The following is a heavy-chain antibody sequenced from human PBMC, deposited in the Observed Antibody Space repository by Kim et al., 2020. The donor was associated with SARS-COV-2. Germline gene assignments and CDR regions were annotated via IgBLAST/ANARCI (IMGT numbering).Heavy chain of an antibody. CDR2: TANRYAT. Sequence: TANRYATAYAASVKGRFTISRDDSKNTAYLQMNRLKTEDTAVYYCVVFDYWGQGTLVTVSS. CDR3: VVFDY. V-gene: IGHV3-73*01. J-gene: IGHJ4*02. D-gene: IGHD2-15*01.